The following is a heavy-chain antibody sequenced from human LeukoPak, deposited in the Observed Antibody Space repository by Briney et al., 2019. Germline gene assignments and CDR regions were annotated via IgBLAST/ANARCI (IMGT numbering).Heavy chain of an antibody. CDR3: ARDSAVAGSFFDY. D-gene: IGHD6-19*01. CDR1: GGSISSSNW. Sequence: PSGTLSLTCAVSGGSISSSNWWSWVRQPPGKGLEWIGEIYHSGSTNYNPSLKSRVTISVDKSKNQFSLKLSSVTAADTAVYYCARDSAVAGSFFDYWGQGTLVTVSS. J-gene: IGHJ4*02. V-gene: IGHV4-4*02. CDR2: IYHSGST.